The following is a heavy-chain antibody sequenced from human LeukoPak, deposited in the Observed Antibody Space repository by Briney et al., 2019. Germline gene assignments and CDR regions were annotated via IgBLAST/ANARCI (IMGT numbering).Heavy chain of an antibody. J-gene: IGHJ4*02. CDR3: ARGHEAPGTLFDY. V-gene: IGHV3-7*03. Sequence: GGSLRLSCEASGFTFSSHWMTWVRQPPGKGLDWVANINQDGSEKYYVDSVKGRFTISRDNTKNSLYLQMNSLRAEDTAVYYCARGHEAPGTLFDYWGQGTLVTVSS. CDR1: GFTFSSHW. D-gene: IGHD6-13*01. CDR2: INQDGSEK.